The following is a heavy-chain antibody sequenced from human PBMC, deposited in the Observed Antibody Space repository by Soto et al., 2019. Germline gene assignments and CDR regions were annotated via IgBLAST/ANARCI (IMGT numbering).Heavy chain of an antibody. J-gene: IGHJ4*02. D-gene: IGHD4-17*01. CDR1: GGSISSGGYS. Sequence: SETLSLTCAVSGGSISSGGYSCNWIRQPPGKGLEWIGYIYHSGSTYYNPSLKSRVTISVDRSKNQFSLKLSSVTAADTAVYYCARGVTTVTTFDYWGLGTLVTVSS. CDR2: IYHSGST. V-gene: IGHV4-30-2*01. CDR3: ARGVTTVTTFDY.